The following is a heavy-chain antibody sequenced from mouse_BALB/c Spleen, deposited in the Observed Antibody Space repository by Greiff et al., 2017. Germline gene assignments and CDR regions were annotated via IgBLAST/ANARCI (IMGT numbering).Heavy chain of an antibody. Sequence: VQLVESGPELVKPGASVKISCKASGYTFTDYYINWVKQKPGQGLEWIGWIYPGSGNTKYNEKFKGKATLTVDTSSSTAYMQLSSLTSEDTAVYFCARSGYGNWGYYFDYWGQGTTLTVSS. CDR3: ARSGYGNWGYYFDY. D-gene: IGHD2-10*02. CDR1: GYTFTDYY. CDR2: IYPGSGNT. V-gene: IGHV1-84*02. J-gene: IGHJ2*01.